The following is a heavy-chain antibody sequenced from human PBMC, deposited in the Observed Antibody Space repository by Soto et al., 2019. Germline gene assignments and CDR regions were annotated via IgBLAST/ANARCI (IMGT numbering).Heavy chain of an antibody. V-gene: IGHV4-59*01. D-gene: IGHD6-13*01. Sequence: TLSLTCTVSGGSISSYYWSWIRQPPGKGLEWIGYIYYSGSTNYNPSLKSRVTISVDTSKNQFSLKLSSVTAADTAVYYCARGVAAAGYFDYWGQGTLVTVSS. CDR1: GGSISSYY. CDR2: IYYSGST. J-gene: IGHJ4*02. CDR3: ARGVAAAGYFDY.